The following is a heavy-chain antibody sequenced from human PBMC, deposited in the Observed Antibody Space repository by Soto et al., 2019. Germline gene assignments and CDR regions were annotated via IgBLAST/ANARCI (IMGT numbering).Heavy chain of an antibody. V-gene: IGHV3-21*04. Sequence: PGGSLRLSCAASGFTFSSYSMNWVRQAPGKGLEWVSSISSSSSYIYYADSVKGRFTISRDNAKNSLYLQMNSLRGDDTAVYYCARGIEASGPSNWGQGTLVTVSS. CDR2: ISSSSSYI. D-gene: IGHD3-3*01. CDR3: ARGIEASGPSN. CDR1: GFTFSSYS. J-gene: IGHJ4*02.